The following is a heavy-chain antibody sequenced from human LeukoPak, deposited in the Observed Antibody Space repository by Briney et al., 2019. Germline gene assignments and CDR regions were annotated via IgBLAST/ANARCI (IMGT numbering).Heavy chain of an antibody. J-gene: IGHJ6*02. CDR2: ISSSGSTI. V-gene: IGHV3-48*03. CDR3: ARDRTQYVPAAMSYYYYGMDV. Sequence: GGSLRLSCAASGFTFNSYEMNWVRQVPGKGLEWVSYISSSGSTIYYADSVKGRFTISRDNAKNSLYLQMNNLTAEDTAVYYCARDRTQYVPAAMSYYYYGMDVWGQGTTVTVSS. CDR1: GFTFNSYE. D-gene: IGHD2-2*01.